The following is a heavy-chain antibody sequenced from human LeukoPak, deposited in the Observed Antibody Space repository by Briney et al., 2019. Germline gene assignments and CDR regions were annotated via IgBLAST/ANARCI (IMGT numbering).Heavy chain of an antibody. J-gene: IGHJ6*02. CDR2: ISSSSSFI. V-gene: IGHV3-21*01. CDR1: GFTFSSQS. CDR3: ARRDIVVVVAASYYYGMDV. D-gene: IGHD2-15*01. Sequence: PGGSLRLSCAASGFTFSSQSMNWVRQAPGKGLEWVSSISSSSSFIYDAESVKGRFTISRDNAKNSLYLQMNSLRAEDTAVYYCARRDIVVVVAASYYYGMDVWGQGTTVTVSS.